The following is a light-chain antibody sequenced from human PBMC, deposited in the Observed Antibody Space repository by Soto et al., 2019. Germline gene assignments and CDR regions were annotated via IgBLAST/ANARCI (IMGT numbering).Light chain of an antibody. V-gene: IGLV1-44*01. CDR1: SYNIGSNT. J-gene: IGLJ2*01. Sequence: QSVLTQPPSASGTPGQRVTISCSGSSYNIGSNTVNWYQQLPGTAPKLLIYSNNQRPSGVPDRFSGSKSVTSASLAISGLQSEDEADFYCAAWDDSLNAVVFGGGTKLTVL. CDR2: SNN. CDR3: AAWDDSLNAVV.